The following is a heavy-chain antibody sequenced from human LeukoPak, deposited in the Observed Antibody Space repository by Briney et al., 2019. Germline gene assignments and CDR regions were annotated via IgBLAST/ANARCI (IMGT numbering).Heavy chain of an antibody. CDR2: ISAYNGNT. Sequence: ASVKVSCKASGYTFTSYGISWVRQAPGQGLEWMGWISAYNGNTNYAQKLQGRVTMTTDTSTSTAHMELRSPRSDDTAVYYCARECITMVRGVMYWFDPWGQGTLVTVSS. J-gene: IGHJ5*02. CDR1: GYTFTSYG. CDR3: ARECITMVRGVMYWFDP. D-gene: IGHD3-10*01. V-gene: IGHV1-18*01.